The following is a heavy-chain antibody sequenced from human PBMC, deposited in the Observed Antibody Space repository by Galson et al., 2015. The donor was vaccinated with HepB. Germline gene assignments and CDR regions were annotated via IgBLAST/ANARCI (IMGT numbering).Heavy chain of an antibody. D-gene: IGHD1-26*01. J-gene: IGHJ5*02. CDR2: VIPISEVA. CDR3: ATTTITTTTGWFGP. CDR1: GGTFSSYI. Sequence: SVKVSCKASGGTFSSYIVSWVRQAPGQGLEWMGGVIPISEVANYAQKFQGRVSITADKSTSTIYLELSSLRSEDSAVYYCATTTITTTTGWFGPWGQGTLVTVSS. V-gene: IGHV1-69*10.